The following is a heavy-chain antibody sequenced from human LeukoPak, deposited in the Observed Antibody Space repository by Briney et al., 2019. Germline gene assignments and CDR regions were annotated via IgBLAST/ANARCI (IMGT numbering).Heavy chain of an antibody. Sequence: GGSLRLSCTASGITFSDYYMNWIRQAPGKGLEWLSFISRGGSPIYYAASLKGRFTISRDNAKNSLYLQMTGLRVEDTAMYYCVITAGPPTDHWGQGALVTVSS. V-gene: IGHV3-11*04. J-gene: IGHJ4*01. CDR2: ISRGGSPI. CDR1: GITFSDYY. D-gene: IGHD1-14*01. CDR3: VITAGPPTDH.